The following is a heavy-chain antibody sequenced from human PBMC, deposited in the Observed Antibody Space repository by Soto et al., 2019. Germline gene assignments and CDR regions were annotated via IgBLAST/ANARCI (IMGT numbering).Heavy chain of an antibody. CDR2: IYYSGST. CDR3: AREENLNSGFDR. CDR1: GGSISSSSHY. Sequence: ASETLSLTCTVSGGSISSSSHYWGWIRQPPGKGLEWIGNIYYSGSTYYNPSLKSRITISVDTSRNQFSLKLSSVTAAETAVYYCAREENLNSGFDRWGQGILVTVSS. J-gene: IGHJ5*02. D-gene: IGHD1-7*01. V-gene: IGHV4-39*02.